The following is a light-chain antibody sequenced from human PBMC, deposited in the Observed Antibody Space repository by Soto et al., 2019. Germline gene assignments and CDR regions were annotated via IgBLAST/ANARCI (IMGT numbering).Light chain of an antibody. Sequence: DIVLTQSPGTLSLSPGESATLSCRASQSVSNNYLAWYQQKPGQAPRLLIYAASSRATGIQDRFSGSGSGTDFTLTIRRLEPEDFAVYYCKQYGSSGTFGQGTRLEIK. V-gene: IGKV3-20*01. CDR3: KQYGSSGT. CDR1: QSVSNNY. CDR2: AAS. J-gene: IGKJ5*01.